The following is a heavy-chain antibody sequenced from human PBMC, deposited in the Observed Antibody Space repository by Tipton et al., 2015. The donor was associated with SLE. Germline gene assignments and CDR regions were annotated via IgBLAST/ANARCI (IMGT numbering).Heavy chain of an antibody. D-gene: IGHD7-27*01. CDR1: GGSISSSSYY. CDR2: INHSGST. Sequence: TLSLTCTVSGGSISSSSYYWGWIRQPPGKGLERIGEINHSGSTNYNPSLKSRVTISVDTSKNQFSLKLSSVTAADTAAYYCARDPNGGYGSFDYWGLGALVTVSS. V-gene: IGHV4-39*07. CDR3: ARDPNGGYGSFDY. J-gene: IGHJ4*02.